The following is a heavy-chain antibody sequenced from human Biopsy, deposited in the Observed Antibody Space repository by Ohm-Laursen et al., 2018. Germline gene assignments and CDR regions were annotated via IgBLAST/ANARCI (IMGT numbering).Heavy chain of an antibody. CDR3: ARGRLRAVARFDY. Sequence: SDTLSLTCAVYGGSFSGYYWSWIRQPPGKGLEWIGEINHSGSTNYNPSLKSRVTISVDKSKNQFSLKLSSVTAADTAVYYCARGRLRAVARFDYWGQGTLVTVSS. CDR2: INHSGST. CDR1: GGSFSGYY. J-gene: IGHJ4*02. D-gene: IGHD6-19*01. V-gene: IGHV4-34*01.